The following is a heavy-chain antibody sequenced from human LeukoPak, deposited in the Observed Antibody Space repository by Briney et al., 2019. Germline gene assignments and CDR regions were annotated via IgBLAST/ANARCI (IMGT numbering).Heavy chain of an antibody. CDR1: GFSFRDHS. CDR2: ISGSGGST. Sequence: GGSLRLSCTGSGFSFRDHSMSWVRQAAGKGLEWVSAISGSGGSTYYADSVKGRFTISGDNSKNTLYLQMNSLRAEDTAVYYCAKGLRTGVGPYMGYHYYMDVWGKGATVTVSS. D-gene: IGHD3-16*01. CDR3: AKGLRTGVGPYMGYHYYMDV. V-gene: IGHV3-23*01. J-gene: IGHJ6*03.